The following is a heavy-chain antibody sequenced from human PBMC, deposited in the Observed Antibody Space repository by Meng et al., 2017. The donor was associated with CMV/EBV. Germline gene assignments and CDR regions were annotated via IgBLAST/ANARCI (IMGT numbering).Heavy chain of an antibody. Sequence: GESLKISCAASGFTFSSHAMNWVRQAPGKGLEWVAVMSYDGGNKSYADSVKGRFTISRENAKNSLYLQMNSLRAGDTAVYYCARGVRGLLGWFDPWGQGTLVTVSS. V-gene: IGHV3-30*14. D-gene: IGHD2-15*01. CDR2: MSYDGGNK. CDR1: GFTFSSHA. CDR3: ARGVRGLLGWFDP. J-gene: IGHJ5*02.